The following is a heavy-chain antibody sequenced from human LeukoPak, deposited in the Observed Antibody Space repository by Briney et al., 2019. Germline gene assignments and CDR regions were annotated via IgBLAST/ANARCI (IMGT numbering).Heavy chain of an antibody. Sequence: PGGSLRLSCAASGFSFNSYAMHWVRQAPGKGLEWLAVISYDGTDKYYADSVEGRFTISRDNSKNTLYLQMNSLGADDTTIYHCARGTADSNKTPFGALALDYWGQGTLVTVSS. D-gene: IGHD1/OR15-1a*01. CDR3: ARGTADSNKTPFGALALDY. CDR1: GFSFNSYA. J-gene: IGHJ4*02. V-gene: IGHV3-30-3*01. CDR2: ISYDGTDK.